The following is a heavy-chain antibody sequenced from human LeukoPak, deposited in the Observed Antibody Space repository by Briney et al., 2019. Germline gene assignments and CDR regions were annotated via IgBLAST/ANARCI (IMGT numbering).Heavy chain of an antibody. D-gene: IGHD1-20*01. V-gene: IGHV3-21*01. Sequence: PGRSLRLSCAPSGFTFYNYSMNWVRQAPGKGLEWVSSVSSSSYIYYADSVKGRFTISRDNAKNSLYLQMNSLRAEDTAVYYCARDPRGYNWNDVSDAFDIWGQGTMVTVSS. CDR2: VSSSSYI. CDR1: GFTFYNYS. CDR3: ARDPRGYNWNDVSDAFDI. J-gene: IGHJ3*02.